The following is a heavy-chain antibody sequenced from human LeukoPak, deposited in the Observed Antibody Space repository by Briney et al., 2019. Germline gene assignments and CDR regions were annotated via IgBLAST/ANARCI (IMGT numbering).Heavy chain of an antibody. CDR2: VYYSATT. J-gene: IGHJ2*01. CDR1: GGSISSSSYY. Sequence: SETLFLTCTVSGGSISSSSYYRGWIRQPPGKGLEWIGSVYYSATTYYNPSLKSRVTISVDTSKNQFSLKLSSVTAADTAVYYCARQRSWLRTAETYLYFDLWGRGTLVTVSS. CDR3: ARQRSWLRTAETYLYFDL. D-gene: IGHD5-12*01. V-gene: IGHV4-39*01.